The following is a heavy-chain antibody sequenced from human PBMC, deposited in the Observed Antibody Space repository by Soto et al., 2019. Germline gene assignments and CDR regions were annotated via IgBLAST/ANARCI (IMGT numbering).Heavy chain of an antibody. CDR2: ISAYNGNT. D-gene: IGHD2-15*01. V-gene: IGHV1-18*01. J-gene: IGHJ4*02. CDR3: ARAVGYCSGGSCYFNY. Sequence: QVQLVQSGAEVKKPGASVKVSCTASGYTFTSYGISWVRQAPAQGLEWMGWISAYNGNTNYAQKLQGRVTMTTDTSTSTAYMELRRLRSADTPVYYCARAVGYCSGGSCYFNYWGQGTLLTVSS. CDR1: GYTFTSYG.